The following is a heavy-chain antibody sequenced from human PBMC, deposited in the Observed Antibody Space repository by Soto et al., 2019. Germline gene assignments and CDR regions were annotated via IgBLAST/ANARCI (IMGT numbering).Heavy chain of an antibody. Sequence: GGSLRLSCAASGFSVNNYNMNWVRQAPGEGLEWVSFISSSTSYIYYADSVKGRFTISRDNAKNSLYLQMNSLRAEDTVVYYCARASWGLLNSAFYYHMDVWGKGTPVTVSS. D-gene: IGHD1-26*01. V-gene: IGHV3-21*01. CDR3: ARASWGLLNSAFYYHMDV. CDR2: ISSSTSYI. J-gene: IGHJ6*03. CDR1: GFSVNNYN.